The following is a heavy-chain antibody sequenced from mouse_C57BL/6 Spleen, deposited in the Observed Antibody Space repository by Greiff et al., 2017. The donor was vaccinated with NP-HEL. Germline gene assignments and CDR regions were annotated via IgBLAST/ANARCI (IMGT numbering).Heavy chain of an antibody. J-gene: IGHJ3*01. V-gene: IGHV1-7*01. D-gene: IGHD1-1*01. Sequence: AQLQQSGAELAKPGASVKLSCKASGYTFTSYWMHWVKQRPGQGREWIGYINPSSGYTKYNQKFKDKATLTADKSSSTAYMQLSSLTYEDSAVYYCARDYYGSSSRVFAYWGQRTLVTVSA. CDR2: INPSSGYT. CDR3: ARDYYGSSSRVFAY. CDR1: GYTFTSYW.